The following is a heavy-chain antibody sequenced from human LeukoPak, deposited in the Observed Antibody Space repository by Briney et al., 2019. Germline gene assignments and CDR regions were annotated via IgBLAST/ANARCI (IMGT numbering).Heavy chain of an antibody. CDR1: GGSISSYY. CDR2: IYYSGST. CDR3: ARLYGDGRIPWFDP. J-gene: IGHJ5*02. D-gene: IGHD4-17*01. V-gene: IGHV4-59*08. Sequence: SETLSLTCTVSGGSISSYYWSWIRQPPGKGLEWIGYIYYSGSTNYNPSLKSRVTISVDTSKNQFSPKLSSVTAADTAVYYCARLYGDGRIPWFDPWGQGTLVTVSS.